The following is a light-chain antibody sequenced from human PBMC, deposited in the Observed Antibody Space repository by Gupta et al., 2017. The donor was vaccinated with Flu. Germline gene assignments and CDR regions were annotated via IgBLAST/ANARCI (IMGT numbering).Light chain of an antibody. V-gene: IGKV3-20*01. CDR3: QQYGSSPPYT. CDR2: GAS. J-gene: IGKJ2*01. Sequence: IVFKLSPDTLSLSPGERATLSCRASQSVSSSYLAWYQQKPGQAPRLLIYGASSRATGIPDRFSGSGSGTDFTLTISRLEPEDFAVYYCQQYGSSPPYTFGQGTKLEIK. CDR1: QSVSSSY.